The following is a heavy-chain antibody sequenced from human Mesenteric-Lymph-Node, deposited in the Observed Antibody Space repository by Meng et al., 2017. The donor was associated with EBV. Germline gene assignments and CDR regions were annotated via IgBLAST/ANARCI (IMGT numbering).Heavy chain of an antibody. CDR3: ARITFGGAIGD. CDR1: SGSISNSNW. CDR2: IFHSGGT. J-gene: IGHJ4*02. Sequence: QVQLQESGPGLVKPSGTLSLTWAVSSGSISNSNWWSWVRQPPGKGLQWIGEIFHSGGTNYNPSLKSRVTISVDKSKNQFSLKVNSLTAADTAVYYCARITFGGAIGDWGQGTLVTVSS. D-gene: IGHD3-16*02. V-gene: IGHV4-4*02.